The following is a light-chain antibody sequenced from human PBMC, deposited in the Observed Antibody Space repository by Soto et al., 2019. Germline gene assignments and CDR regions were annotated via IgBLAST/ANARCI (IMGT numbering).Light chain of an antibody. CDR1: LTVNTN. CDR3: QQDNNWPPGAT. CDR2: YAS. Sequence: DIVMTQSPATLSVSPGERATLSCRASLTVNTNLAWYQQKPGQAPRLLIYYASTRATGIPARFSGSGSVKECTITISSVQSEDSAVYYCQQDNNWPPGATFGPGTKVEIK. J-gene: IGKJ3*01. V-gene: IGKV3-15*01.